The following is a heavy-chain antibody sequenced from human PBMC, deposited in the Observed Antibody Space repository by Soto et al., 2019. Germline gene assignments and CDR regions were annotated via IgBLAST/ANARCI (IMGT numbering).Heavy chain of an antibody. Sequence: ASVQVSCKASGFSFTGYYIHWLRQAPGQGLAGMGWINAHSGGTEYAQKFQGRVTLTRDTSISTAYMTLSSLRSDDTAIYYCAKDLTRQLAYWLDPWGQGTQVTVSS. D-gene: IGHD6-6*01. CDR2: INAHSGGT. J-gene: IGHJ5*02. V-gene: IGHV1-2*02. CDR3: AKDLTRQLAYWLDP. CDR1: GFSFTGYY.